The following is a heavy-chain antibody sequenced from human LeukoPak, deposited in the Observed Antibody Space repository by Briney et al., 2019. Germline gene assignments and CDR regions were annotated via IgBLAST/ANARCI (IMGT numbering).Heavy chain of an antibody. D-gene: IGHD3-10*01. CDR2: IIPILGIA. Sequence: SVKVSCKASGGTFSSYAISWVRQAPGQGLEWMGRIIPILGIANYAQKFQGRVTITADKSTSTAYMELSSLRSEDTAVYYCARDMELVGSGSIYNYWGQGTLVTVSS. J-gene: IGHJ4*02. CDR1: GGTFSSYA. V-gene: IGHV1-69*04. CDR3: ARDMELVGSGSIYNY.